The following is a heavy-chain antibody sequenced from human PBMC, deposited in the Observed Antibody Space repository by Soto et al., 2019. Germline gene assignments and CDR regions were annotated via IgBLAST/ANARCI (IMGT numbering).Heavy chain of an antibody. CDR1: GYSFTSYW. D-gene: IGHD5-18*01. J-gene: IGHJ6*02. CDR2: IYPGDSDT. Sequence: PGESLKISCKGSGYSFTSYWIGWVRQMPGKGLEWMGIIYPGDSDTRYSPSFQGQVTISADKSISTAYLQWSSLKASDTAMYYCARLDRPGYSYGYLWLYSYYGMDVLGQGTTVTVS. CDR3: ARLDRPGYSYGYLWLYSYYGMDV. V-gene: IGHV5-51*01.